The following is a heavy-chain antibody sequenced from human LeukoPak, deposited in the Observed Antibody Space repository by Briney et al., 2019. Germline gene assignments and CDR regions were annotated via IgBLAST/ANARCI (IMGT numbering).Heavy chain of an antibody. CDR3: AKDSRIGWGSSIAVAGTSPAYFDY. CDR2: ISWNSGSI. D-gene: IGHD6-19*01. J-gene: IGHJ4*02. CDR1: GFPFDDYA. Sequence: GGPLSLPCPASGFPFDDYAMHWSRQAPGKGLEWVPGISWNSGSIGYADSVKGRFTISRDNAKNSLYLQMNSLRAEDTALYYCAKDSRIGWGSSIAVAGTSPAYFDYWGQGTLVTVSS. V-gene: IGHV3-9*01.